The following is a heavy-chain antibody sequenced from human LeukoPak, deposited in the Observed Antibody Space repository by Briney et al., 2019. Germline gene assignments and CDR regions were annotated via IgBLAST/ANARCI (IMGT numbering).Heavy chain of an antibody. D-gene: IGHD1-26*01. CDR3: ARVGGSYYSSFDY. Sequence: GGSLRLSCAASGFTVSSNYMSWVRQAPGKGLEWVSVIYSGGSTYYADSVKGRFTISRGNSKNTLYLQMNSLRAGDTAVYYCARVGGSYYSSFDYWGQGTLVTVSS. V-gene: IGHV3-53*01. CDR2: IYSGGST. CDR1: GFTVSSNY. J-gene: IGHJ4*02.